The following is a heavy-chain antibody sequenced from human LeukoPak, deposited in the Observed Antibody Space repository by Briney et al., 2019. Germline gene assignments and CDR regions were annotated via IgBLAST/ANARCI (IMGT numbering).Heavy chain of an antibody. CDR3: ASFSITMVRGARRYYFDY. J-gene: IGHJ4*02. CDR1: GGSISSSSYY. D-gene: IGHD3-10*01. CDR2: IYYSGST. Sequence: PSETLSLTCTVSGGSISSSSYYWGWIRQPPGKGQEWIGSIYYSGSTYYNPSLKSRVTISVDTSKNQFSLKLSSVTAADTAVYYCASFSITMVRGARRYYFDYWGQGTLVTVSS. V-gene: IGHV4-39*01.